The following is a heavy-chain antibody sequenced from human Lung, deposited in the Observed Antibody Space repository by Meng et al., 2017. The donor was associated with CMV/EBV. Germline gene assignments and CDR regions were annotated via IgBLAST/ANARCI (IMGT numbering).Heavy chain of an antibody. CDR2: IYHSGST. CDR3: ARADKVRFDY. J-gene: IGHJ4*02. Sequence: VTRQGSGAGLVTPSGTLASTCAVSGGSMRSPNWWSGGRQPPGKGLEWIGEIYHSGSTNYNPSLKSRVSISVDKSKNQFSLKLSSVTAADTAVYYCARADKVRFDYWGQGTLVTVSS. V-gene: IGHV4-4*02. CDR1: GGSMRSPNW.